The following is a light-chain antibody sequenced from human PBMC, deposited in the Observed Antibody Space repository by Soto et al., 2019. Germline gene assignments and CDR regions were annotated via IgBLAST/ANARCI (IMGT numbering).Light chain of an antibody. J-gene: IGKJ1*01. V-gene: IGKV3-15*01. CDR3: QQYENWPWP. CDR1: QSIGDT. CDR2: GAS. Sequence: IVMTQSPATVSVSPGARATPSCRASQSIGDTLAWYQQKTGQAPRLVIHGASSRVTGLPARFSGSGSGTDCTLTISSLQSDDVAVYYCQQYENWPWPFGQGTKVDI.